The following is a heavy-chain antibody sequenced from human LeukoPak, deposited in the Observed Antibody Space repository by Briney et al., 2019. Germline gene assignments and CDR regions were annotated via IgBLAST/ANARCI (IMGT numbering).Heavy chain of an antibody. CDR2: IIPICGTA. V-gene: IGHV1-69*05. CDR1: GSTFSSYA. D-gene: IGHD3-10*01. J-gene: IGHJ6*03. CDR3: ASDTRRVRGFIIDYYYYYMDV. Sequence: GASVKVSCNASGSTFSSYAISWVRQAPGQGLGWMGGIIPICGTANYAQKFQGRVTITTDKSTSTAYMELHSLRLEDTAVYYCASDTRRVRGFIIDYYYYYMDVWGKGNTVTVSS.